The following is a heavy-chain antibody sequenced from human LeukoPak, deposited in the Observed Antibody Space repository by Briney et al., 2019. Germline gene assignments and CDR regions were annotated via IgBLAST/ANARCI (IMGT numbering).Heavy chain of an antibody. CDR1: GGSISSSSYY. V-gene: IGHV4-39*07. Sequence: PSETLSLTCTVSGGSISSSSYYWGWIRQPPGKGLEWIGSIYYSGSTYYNPSLKSRVTISVDTSKNQFSLKLSSVTAADTAVYYCARGNYVWGSYRAWGQGTLVTVSS. J-gene: IGHJ5*02. CDR3: ARGNYVWGSYRA. D-gene: IGHD3-16*02. CDR2: IYYSGST.